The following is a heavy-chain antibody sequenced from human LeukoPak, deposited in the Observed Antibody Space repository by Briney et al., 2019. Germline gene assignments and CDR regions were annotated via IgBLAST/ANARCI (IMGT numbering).Heavy chain of an antibody. D-gene: IGHD1-1*01. CDR3: ARDRPTIGTDYYYYMDV. V-gene: IGHV4-34*01. Sequence: SETLSLTCGVYGESFSGYYWTWIRQPPGKGLECIGEIKHSGSTNYNPSLKSRVTISVDKSKNQFSLKLSSVTAADTAVYYCARDRPTIGTDYYYYMDVWGKGTTVTVSS. CDR2: IKHSGST. J-gene: IGHJ6*03. CDR1: GESFSGYY.